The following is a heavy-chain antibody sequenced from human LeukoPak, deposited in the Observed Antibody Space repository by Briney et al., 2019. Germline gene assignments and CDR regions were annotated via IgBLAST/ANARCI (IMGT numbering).Heavy chain of an antibody. V-gene: IGHV4-39*01. CDR3: ARHSRSGSGGYENAFDI. J-gene: IGHJ3*02. Sequence: SETLSLTCTVSGGSISSSSYYWDWIRQSPGKGLEWIGNIYSGGSTYYTPSLKSRVTISVDTSKNQFSLKLSSVSAADTAIYFCARHSRSGSGGYENAFDIWGQGTMVTVSS. CDR1: GGSISSSSYY. CDR2: IYSGGST. D-gene: IGHD5-12*01.